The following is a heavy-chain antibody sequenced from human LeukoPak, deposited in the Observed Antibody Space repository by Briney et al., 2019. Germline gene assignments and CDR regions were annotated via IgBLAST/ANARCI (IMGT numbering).Heavy chain of an antibody. CDR2: IWYDGSNK. D-gene: IGHD3-9*01. CDR3: ARGDGDSPTELRYFDWLLGY. CDR1: GFTFSSYG. V-gene: IGHV3-33*01. J-gene: IGHJ4*02. Sequence: GGSLRLSCAASGFTFSSYGMHWVRQAPGKGLEWVAVIWYDGSNKYYADSVKGRFTISRDNAKNTLYLQMNSLRAEDTAVYYCARGDGDSPTELRYFDWLLGYWGQGTLVTVSS.